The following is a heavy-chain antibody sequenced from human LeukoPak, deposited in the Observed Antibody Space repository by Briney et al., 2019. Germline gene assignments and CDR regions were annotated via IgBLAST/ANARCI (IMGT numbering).Heavy chain of an antibody. CDR1: GYTFTSYY. V-gene: IGHV1-46*01. J-gene: IGHJ3*02. Sequence: ASVKVSCKASGYTFTSYYMHWVRQAPGQGLEWMGIINPSGGSTSYAQKFQGRVTMTRDTSTSTVYMELSSLRSEDTAVYYCARGLEDYGDYVGAFDIWGQGTMVTVSS. D-gene: IGHD4-17*01. CDR3: ARGLEDYGDYVGAFDI. CDR2: INPSGGST.